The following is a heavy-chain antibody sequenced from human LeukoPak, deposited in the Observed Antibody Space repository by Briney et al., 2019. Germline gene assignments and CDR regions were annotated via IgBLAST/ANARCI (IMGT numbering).Heavy chain of an antibody. CDR2: ISAYNGNT. D-gene: IGHD3-22*01. J-gene: IGHJ5*02. Sequence: GASVKVSCKASGYTFTSYGISWVRQAPGQGLEWMGWISAYNGNTNYAQKLQGRVTMTTDTSTSTAYMELRSLRSDDTAVYYCARDPRGYDSSGYYYRPYNWFDPWGQGTLVTVSS. CDR1: GYTFTSYG. CDR3: ARDPRGYDSSGYYYRPYNWFDP. V-gene: IGHV1-18*01.